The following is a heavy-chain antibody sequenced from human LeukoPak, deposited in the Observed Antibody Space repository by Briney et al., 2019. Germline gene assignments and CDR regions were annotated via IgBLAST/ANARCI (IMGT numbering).Heavy chain of an antibody. Sequence: PSETLSLTCTVSGGSISGDISYWGWIRQPPGKGLEWIGSFYSSETTYYNPSLKSRVTISADSSKNHFSLTLSFVTAADTAVYYCARDRGWGSGDFDSWGQGTLVTVSS. D-gene: IGHD7-27*01. CDR3: ARDRGWGSGDFDS. CDR2: FYSSETT. CDR1: GGSISGDISY. J-gene: IGHJ4*02. V-gene: IGHV4-39*07.